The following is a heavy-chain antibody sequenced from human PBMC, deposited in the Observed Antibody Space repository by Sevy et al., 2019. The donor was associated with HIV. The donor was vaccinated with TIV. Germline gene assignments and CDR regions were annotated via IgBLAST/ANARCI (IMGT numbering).Heavy chain of an antibody. J-gene: IGHJ6*02. CDR3: AREEIGYGMDV. CDR2: INPKRGGA. Sequence: ASVKVSCKATEYTFIDYYIHWVRQAPGHRLEWMGWINPKRGGANYAQSFQGRVTMTRDTSLNTIYMQLTSLRGDDTAVYYCAREEIGYGMDVWGQGTAVTVSS. V-gene: IGHV1-2*02. CDR1: EYTFIDYY.